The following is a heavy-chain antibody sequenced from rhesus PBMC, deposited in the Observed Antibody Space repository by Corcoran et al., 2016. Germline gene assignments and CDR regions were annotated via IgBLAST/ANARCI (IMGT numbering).Heavy chain of an antibody. D-gene: IGHD4-29*01. CDR3: ARASHYGSSIADFDY. J-gene: IGHJ4*01. V-gene: IGHV4-122*02. CDR1: GGSISSGYYY. Sequence: QVQLQESGPGLVKPSETLSLTCAVSGGSISSGYYYWSWIRQPPGKGLEWIGYITYRGSNSYNPSLKSRVTISRATSKNQFSLKLSSVTAADTAVYDCARASHYGSSIADFDYWGQGVLVTVSS. CDR2: ITYRGSN.